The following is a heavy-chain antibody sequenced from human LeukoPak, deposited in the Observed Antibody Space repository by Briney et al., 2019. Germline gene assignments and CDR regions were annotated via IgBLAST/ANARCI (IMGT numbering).Heavy chain of an antibody. Sequence: GGSLRLSCAASGFTFSDYYMSWIRQAPGKGLEWVSYISSSGSTIYYADSVKGRFTISRDNSKNTLYLQMNSLRAEDTAVYYCARDNNDRRLGYCSGGSCYRPWGFDPWGQGTLVTVSS. CDR1: GFTFSDYY. D-gene: IGHD2-15*01. CDR3: ARDNNDRRLGYCSGGSCYRPWGFDP. CDR2: ISSSGSTI. J-gene: IGHJ5*02. V-gene: IGHV3-11*04.